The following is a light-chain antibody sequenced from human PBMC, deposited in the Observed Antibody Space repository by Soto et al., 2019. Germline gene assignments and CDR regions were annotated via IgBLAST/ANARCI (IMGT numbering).Light chain of an antibody. J-gene: IGKJ4*01. CDR2: AAS. V-gene: IGKV1-12*01. CDR3: QQANSFPLT. Sequence: DIQMTQSPSSVSASLGDRVTITCRASQAISSRLAWYQQKPWKAPKLLIYAASSLQSGVPSRFSGSGSGTDFTLTISSLQPEDFATYYCQQANSFPLTFGGGTMVEIK. CDR1: QAISSR.